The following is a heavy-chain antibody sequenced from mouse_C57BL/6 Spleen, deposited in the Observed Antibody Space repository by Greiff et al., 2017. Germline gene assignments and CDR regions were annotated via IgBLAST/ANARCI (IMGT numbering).Heavy chain of an antibody. CDR2: IYPGSGNT. Sequence: VKLQQSGPELVKPGASVKISCKASGYSFTSYYIHWVKQRPGQGLEWIGWIYPGSGNTKYNEKFKGKATLTADTSSSTAYMQLSSLTSEDSAVYYCARDDSSGSSDYWGQGTSVTVSS. CDR1: GYSFTSYY. J-gene: IGHJ4*01. D-gene: IGHD3-2*02. CDR3: ARDDSSGSSDY. V-gene: IGHV1-66*01.